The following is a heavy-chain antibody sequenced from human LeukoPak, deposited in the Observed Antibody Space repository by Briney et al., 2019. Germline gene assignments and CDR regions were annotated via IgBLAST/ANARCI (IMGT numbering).Heavy chain of an antibody. CDR1: GFTFSSYG. Sequence: GGSLRLSCAASGFTFSSYGMHWVRQAPGKGLEWVAVISYDGSNKYYADSVKGRFTISRDNSKNTLYLQMNSLRAEDTAVYYCAKDLQRGWLRLRYYYYGMDVWGQGTTVTVSS. CDR3: AKDLQRGWLRLRYYYYGMDV. V-gene: IGHV3-30*18. CDR2: ISYDGSNK. D-gene: IGHD5-12*01. J-gene: IGHJ6*02.